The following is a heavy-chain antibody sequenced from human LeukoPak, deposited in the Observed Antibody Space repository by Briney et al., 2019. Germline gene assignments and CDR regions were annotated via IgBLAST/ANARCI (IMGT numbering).Heavy chain of an antibody. J-gene: IGHJ3*02. CDR2: ISSSSSTI. CDR3: ARNGTSVVTVDAFDI. V-gene: IGHV3-48*02. Sequence: GGSLRLSCAASGFTFSSYSMNWVRQAPGKGLEWVSFISSSSSTIFYADSVKGRFTIFRDNAKNSLYLQMNSLRDEDTAVYYCARNGTSVVTVDAFDIWGQGTMVTVSS. D-gene: IGHD4-23*01. CDR1: GFTFSSYS.